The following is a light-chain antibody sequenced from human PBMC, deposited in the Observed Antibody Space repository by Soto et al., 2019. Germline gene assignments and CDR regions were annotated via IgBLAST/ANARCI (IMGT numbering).Light chain of an antibody. CDR1: QSVGTR. Sequence: EILLTQSPDTLSLSPGERATLSCRAAQSVGTRLAWYQHKTGQATRLLISGASSRANGIPDRFTGSGSETSFTLTISRLEPEDFALYYCQHYQSGHPITFGQGTRLEIK. CDR2: GAS. J-gene: IGKJ5*01. V-gene: IGKV3-20*01. CDR3: QHYQSGHPIT.